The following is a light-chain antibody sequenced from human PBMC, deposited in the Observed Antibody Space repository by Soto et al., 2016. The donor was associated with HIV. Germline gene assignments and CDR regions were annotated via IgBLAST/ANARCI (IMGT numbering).Light chain of an antibody. CDR1: RPIDKY. J-gene: IGKJ1*01. CDR3: QQTYNMPPWT. Sequence: DIQMTQSPSSLSAAVKDKVTITCRASRPIDKYLNWYQQKPGKAPKLLIYAASSLQSGVPPRFSGSGSGTDFTLTISNLQPEDVATXLCQQTYNMPPWTFGQGTRVEIK. CDR2: AAS. V-gene: IGKV1-39*01.